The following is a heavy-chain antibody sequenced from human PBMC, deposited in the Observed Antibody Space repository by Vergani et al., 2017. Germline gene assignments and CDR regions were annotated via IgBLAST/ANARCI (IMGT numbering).Heavy chain of an antibody. CDR3: ARDRRGEYWGAVAGTDYYYYGMDV. D-gene: IGHD6-19*01. CDR2: ISGPGLST. Sequence: EVHLLESGGGLVQSGGSLRLSCAASGFTFSNSAVSWVRQAPGRGLAWVSSISGPGLSTYYADSVKGRFTISRDNAKNTLYLQMNSLRAEDTAVYYCARDRRGEYWGAVAGTDYYYYGMDVWGQGTTVTVSS. J-gene: IGHJ6*02. V-gene: IGHV3-23*01. CDR1: GFTFSNSA.